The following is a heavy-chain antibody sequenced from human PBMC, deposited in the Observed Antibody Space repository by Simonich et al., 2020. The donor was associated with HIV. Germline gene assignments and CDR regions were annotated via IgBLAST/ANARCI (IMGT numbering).Heavy chain of an antibody. D-gene: IGHD3-16*01. CDR2: ISYDGSNK. CDR1: GFTFSSYA. J-gene: IGHJ4*02. V-gene: IGHV3-30*07. Sequence: QVQLVESGGGVVQPGMSLRLSCAASGFTFSSYAMHWVRQAPGKGLEWVAVISYDGSNKYYADSVKGRFTNSRDNSKNTLYLQMNSLRAEDTAVYYCASGGSISSVWADDYWGQGTLVTVSS. CDR3: ASGGSISSVWADDY.